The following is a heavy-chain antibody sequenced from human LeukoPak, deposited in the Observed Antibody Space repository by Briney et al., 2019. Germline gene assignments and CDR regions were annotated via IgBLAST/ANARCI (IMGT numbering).Heavy chain of an antibody. Sequence: ASVKVSCKASGYTFTSYAMNWVRQAPGQGLEWMGWINTNTGNPTYAQGFTGRFVFSLDTSVSTAYLQISSLKAEDTAVYYCARDSTMSGKDYYYYGMDVWGQGTTVTVSS. CDR1: GYTFTSYA. CDR2: INTNTGNP. V-gene: IGHV7-4-1*02. D-gene: IGHD1-26*01. J-gene: IGHJ6*02. CDR3: ARDSTMSGKDYYYYGMDV.